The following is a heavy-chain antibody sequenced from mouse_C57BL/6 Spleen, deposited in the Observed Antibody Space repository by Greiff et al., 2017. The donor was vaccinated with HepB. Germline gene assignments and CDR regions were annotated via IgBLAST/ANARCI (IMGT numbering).Heavy chain of an antibody. Sequence: VQLKESGAELVRPGASVKLSCKASGYTFTDYYINWVKQRPGQGLEWIARIYPGSGNTYYNEKFKGKATLTAEKSSSTAYMQLSSLTSEDSAVYFCARGYYGSLDYWGQGTTLTVSS. CDR1: GYTFTDYY. CDR3: ARGYYGSLDY. J-gene: IGHJ2*01. CDR2: IYPGSGNT. D-gene: IGHD1-1*02. V-gene: IGHV1-76*01.